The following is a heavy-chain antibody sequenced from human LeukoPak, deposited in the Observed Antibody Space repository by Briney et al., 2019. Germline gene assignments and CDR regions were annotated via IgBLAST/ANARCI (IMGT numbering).Heavy chain of an antibody. CDR3: AKDKYSYGYNWFDP. J-gene: IGHJ5*02. D-gene: IGHD5-18*01. CDR1: GYSISSGYY. V-gene: IGHV4-38-2*02. Sequence: SETLSLTCTVSGYSISSGYYWGWIRQPPGKGLEWVGSIYHSGSAYYNPSLKSRVAISVDTSKNQFSLQLSSVTAADTAVYYCAKDKYSYGYNWFDPWGQGTLVTVSS. CDR2: IYHSGSA.